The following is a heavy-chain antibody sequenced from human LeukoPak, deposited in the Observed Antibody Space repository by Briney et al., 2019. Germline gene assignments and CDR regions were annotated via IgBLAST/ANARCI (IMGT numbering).Heavy chain of an antibody. Sequence: GGSLRLSCAASGFTFSSYGMHWVRQAPGKGLEWVAFIRYDGSNKYYADSVKGRFTISRDNSKNTLYLQMNSLRAEDTAVYYCAKEGDILTGSIDYWGQGTLVTVSS. CDR1: GFTFSSYG. V-gene: IGHV3-30*02. CDR3: AKEGDILTGSIDY. D-gene: IGHD3-9*01. J-gene: IGHJ4*02. CDR2: IRYDGSNK.